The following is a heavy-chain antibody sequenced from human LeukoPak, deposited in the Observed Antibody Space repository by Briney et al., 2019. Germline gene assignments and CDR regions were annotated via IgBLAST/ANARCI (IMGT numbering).Heavy chain of an antibody. CDR1: GGSISSYY. D-gene: IGHD3-9*01. Sequence: SETLSLTCTVSGGSISSYYWSWIRQPPGKGLEWIGYIYYSGGTNYNPSLKSRVTISVDTSKNQFSLKLSSVTAADTAVYYCATYYDILTGYQSPAFDIWGQGTMVTVSS. CDR2: IYYSGGT. CDR3: ATYYDILTGYQSPAFDI. V-gene: IGHV4-59*08. J-gene: IGHJ3*02.